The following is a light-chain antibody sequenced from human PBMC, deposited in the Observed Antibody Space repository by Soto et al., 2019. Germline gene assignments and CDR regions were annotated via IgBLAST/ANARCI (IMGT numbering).Light chain of an antibody. CDR2: GAS. CDR3: QEYGSSRT. V-gene: IGKV3-20*01. Sequence: EIVLTQSPGTLSLSPGDRATLSCRASQSVSSSYLAWYQQKPGQAPRLLIYGASSRATGIPDRFSGSGSGTDFTLTISRLEPEDFAVYYCQEYGSSRTFGQGTKVDIK. J-gene: IGKJ1*01. CDR1: QSVSSSY.